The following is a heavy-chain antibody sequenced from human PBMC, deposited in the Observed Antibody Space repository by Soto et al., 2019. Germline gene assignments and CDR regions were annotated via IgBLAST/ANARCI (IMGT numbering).Heavy chain of an antibody. CDR3: ARGGLTYGSGTYGMDV. CDR2: MNPNSGNT. V-gene: IGHV1-8*02. Sequence: ASVKVSCKASGYTFTGYYMHWVRQAPGQGLEWMGWMNPNSGNTGYAQKFQGRVTMTRNTSISTAYMELSSLRSEDTAVYYCARGGLTYGSGTYGMDVWGQGTTVTVS. CDR1: GYTFTGYY. J-gene: IGHJ6*02. D-gene: IGHD3-10*01.